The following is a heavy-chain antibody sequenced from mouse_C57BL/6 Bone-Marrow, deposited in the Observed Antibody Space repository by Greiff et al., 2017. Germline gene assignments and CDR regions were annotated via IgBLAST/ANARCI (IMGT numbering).Heavy chain of an antibody. V-gene: IGHV1-15*01. CDR3: TRHSFDY. CDR2: IDPETGGT. J-gene: IGHJ2*01. Sequence: VKLQQSGAELVRPGASVTLSCKASGYTFTDYEMHWVKQTPVHGLEWIGAIDPETGGTAYNQKFKGKAILTADKSSSTAYMELRSLTSEDSAGSYCTRHSFDYGGQGTTLTVSS. CDR1: GYTFTDYE.